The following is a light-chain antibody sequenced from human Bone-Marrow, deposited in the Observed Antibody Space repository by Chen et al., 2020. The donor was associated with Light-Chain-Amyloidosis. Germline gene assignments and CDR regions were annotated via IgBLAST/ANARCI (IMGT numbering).Light chain of an antibody. CDR2: DDS. J-gene: IGLJ3*02. CDR3: QVWDRSSDRPV. CDR1: NIGSTS. Sequence: SYVLTQPSSVSVAPGQTATIAWGGNNIGSTSVHWYQQTPGQAPLLVVYDDSDRPSWIPERLSGSNSGNTATLTISRVEAGDEADYYCQVWDRSSDRPVFGGGTKLTVL. V-gene: IGLV3-21*02.